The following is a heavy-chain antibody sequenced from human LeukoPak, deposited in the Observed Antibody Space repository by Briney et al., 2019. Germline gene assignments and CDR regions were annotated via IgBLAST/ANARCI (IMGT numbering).Heavy chain of an antibody. CDR3: ARLSGYCSGGSCSTRSYYYYGMDV. V-gene: IGHV4-59*08. J-gene: IGHJ6*02. CDR2: IYYSGST. Sequence: SETLSLTCTVSGGSISSYYWSWIRQPPGKGLEWIGYIYYSGSTNYNPSLKSRVTISVDTSKNQFSLKLSSVTAADTAVYYCARLSGYCSGGSCSTRSYYYYGMDVWGQGTTVTVSS. D-gene: IGHD2-15*01. CDR1: GGSISSYY.